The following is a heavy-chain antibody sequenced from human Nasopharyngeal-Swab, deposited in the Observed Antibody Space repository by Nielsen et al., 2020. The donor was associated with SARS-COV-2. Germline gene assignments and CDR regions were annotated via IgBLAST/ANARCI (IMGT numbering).Heavy chain of an antibody. CDR2: INPNSGGT. J-gene: IGHJ6*02. CDR1: GYTFTGYY. D-gene: IGHD3-10*01. Sequence: ASVKVSCKASGYTFTGYYMHWVRQAPGQGLEWMGRINPNSGGTNYAQKFQGRVTMTRDTSTSTAYMELSRLRSDDTAVYYCARDSARYPGGMDVWGQGTTVPSP. CDR3: ARDSARYPGGMDV. V-gene: IGHV1-2*06.